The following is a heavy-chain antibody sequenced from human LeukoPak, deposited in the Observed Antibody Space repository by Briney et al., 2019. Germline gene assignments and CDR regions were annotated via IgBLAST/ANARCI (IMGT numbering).Heavy chain of an antibody. V-gene: IGHV1-8*01. Sequence: GASVKVSCKASGYTFTSYDINWVRQATGQGLEWMGWMNPNSGNTGYAQKFQGRVTMTRNTSISTAYTELSSLRSEDTAVYYCARGPRGPRRNWFDPWGQGTLVTVSS. J-gene: IGHJ5*02. D-gene: IGHD3-10*01. CDR1: GYTFTSYD. CDR3: ARGPRGPRRNWFDP. CDR2: MNPNSGNT.